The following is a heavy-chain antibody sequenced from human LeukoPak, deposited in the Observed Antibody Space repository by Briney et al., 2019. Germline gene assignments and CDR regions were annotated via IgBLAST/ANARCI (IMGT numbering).Heavy chain of an antibody. J-gene: IGHJ5*02. CDR3: ARDRYYYDSSGTRRFDP. D-gene: IGHD3-22*01. Sequence: PSETLSLTCTVSGGSISSYYWSWIRQPPGKGLEWIGYIHNSGITNYNPSLKSRVTISVDTSKNQFSLKLSSVTAADTAVYYCARDRYYYDSSGTRRFDPWGQGTLVAVSS. CDR1: GGSISSYY. V-gene: IGHV4-59*01. CDR2: IHNSGIT.